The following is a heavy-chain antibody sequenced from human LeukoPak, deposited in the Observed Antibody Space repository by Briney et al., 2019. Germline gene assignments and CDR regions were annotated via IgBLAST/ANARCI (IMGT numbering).Heavy chain of an antibody. Sequence: SETLFLTCAVYGGSFSGYYWSWIRQPPGKGLEWIGEINHSGSTNYNPSLKSRVTISVDTSKNQFSLKLSSVTAADTAVYYCARRTSIAAAGKRLGNYGMDVWGQGTTITVSS. V-gene: IGHV4-34*01. CDR3: ARRTSIAAAGKRLGNYGMDV. J-gene: IGHJ6*02. CDR1: GGSFSGYY. CDR2: INHSGST. D-gene: IGHD6-13*01.